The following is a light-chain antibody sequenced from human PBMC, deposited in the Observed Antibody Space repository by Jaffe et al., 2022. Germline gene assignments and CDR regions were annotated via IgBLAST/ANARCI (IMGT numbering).Light chain of an antibody. V-gene: IGLV2-14*03. CDR3: SSSTSNSFLVI. J-gene: IGLJ2*01. CDR2: DVS. Sequence: QSALTQPASVSGSPGQSITISCTGTNSDIGGYNSVSWYQQPPGKAPKLMIYDVSTRPSGVSNRFSGSKSGNTASLTIFGLQAEDEADYYCSSSTSNSFLVIFGGGTKLTVL. CDR1: NSDIGGYNS.